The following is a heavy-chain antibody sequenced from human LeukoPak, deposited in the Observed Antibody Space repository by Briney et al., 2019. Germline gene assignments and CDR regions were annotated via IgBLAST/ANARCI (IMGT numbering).Heavy chain of an antibody. Sequence: PSETLSLTCAVSGGSISSGGYSWSWIRQPPGKGLEWIGYIYHSGSTYYNPSLKSRVTISVDRSKNQLSLKLSSVTAADTAVYYCARGLGRGYNWFDPWGQGTLVTVSS. J-gene: IGHJ5*02. D-gene: IGHD3-10*01. CDR2: IYHSGST. CDR1: GGSISSGGYS. CDR3: ARGLGRGYNWFDP. V-gene: IGHV4-30-2*01.